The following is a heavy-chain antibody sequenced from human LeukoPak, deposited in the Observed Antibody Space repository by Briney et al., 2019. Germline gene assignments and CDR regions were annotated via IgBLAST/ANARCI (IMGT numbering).Heavy chain of an antibody. CDR2: ISFDGGNK. Sequence: GGSLRLSCAASGFTVSSNYMSWVRQAPGKGLEWVAVISFDGGNKYYADSVKGRFTISRDTSKNTLYLQMNSLRAEDTAVYYCARDRDSGSSHFDYWGQGALVTVSS. CDR3: ARDRDSGSSHFDY. D-gene: IGHD1-26*01. V-gene: IGHV3-30-3*01. CDR1: GFTVSSNY. J-gene: IGHJ4*02.